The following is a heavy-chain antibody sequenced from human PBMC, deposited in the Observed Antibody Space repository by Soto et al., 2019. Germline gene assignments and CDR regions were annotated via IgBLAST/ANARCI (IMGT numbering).Heavy chain of an antibody. CDR2: INPNSGGT. CDR1: GYTFTGYY. V-gene: IGHV1-2*04. D-gene: IGHD2-2*01. J-gene: IGHJ4*02. Sequence: QVQLVQSGAEVKKPGASVKVSCKASGYTFTGYYMHWVRQAPGQGLEWMGWINPNSGGTNYAQKSQGWVTMTRDTSISRAYMEQGRLSSDDTHAYYCARDERRHEAPMPYSGQGTLVTVSS. CDR3: ARDERRHEAPMPY.